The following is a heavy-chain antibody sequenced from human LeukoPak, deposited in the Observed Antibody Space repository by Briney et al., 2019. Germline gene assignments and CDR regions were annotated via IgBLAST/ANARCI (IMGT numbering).Heavy chain of an antibody. D-gene: IGHD2-15*01. J-gene: IGHJ4*02. CDR1: GFTFRSYA. V-gene: IGHV3-23*01. CDR3: AKDVSGGYYYFDY. CDR2: ISDSGGST. Sequence: GGSLRLSCAASGFTFRSYAMSWVRQAPGKGLEWVSVISDSGGSTYYADSVKGRFTISRDNSKNTLYLQMNSLRAEDTAVYYCAKDVSGGYYYFDYWGQGTLVTVSS.